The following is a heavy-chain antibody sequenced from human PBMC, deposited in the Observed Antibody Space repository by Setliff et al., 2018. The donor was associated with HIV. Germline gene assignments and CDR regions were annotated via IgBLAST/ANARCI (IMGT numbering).Heavy chain of an antibody. CDR2: IVPILNTG. V-gene: IGHV1-69*13. CDR3: ARIPNHSSCFDY. Sequence: SVKVSCKASGGTFRSHEISWVRQAPGQGLEWMGGIVPILNTGNYAPTFQVRVTITADESTTTAYLELSSLRSEDTAVYYCARIPNHSSCFDYWGQGTPVTVSS. D-gene: IGHD3-22*01. CDR1: GGTFRSHE. J-gene: IGHJ4*02.